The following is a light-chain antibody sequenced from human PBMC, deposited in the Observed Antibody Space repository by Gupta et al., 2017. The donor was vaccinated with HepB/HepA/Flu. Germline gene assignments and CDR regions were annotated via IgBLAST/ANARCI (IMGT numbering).Light chain of an antibody. Sequence: DIVLMQSPGTLSLSPGERATLSCRATQSVTTNLAWYQQKPGQAPRLLIYGASNRAAGVPDRFSGSGSGTDFILTISRLEPEDFAVYYCQQYGGEPRTFGQGTKVETK. V-gene: IGKV3-20*01. CDR2: GAS. CDR1: QSVTTN. J-gene: IGKJ1*01. CDR3: QQYGGEPRT.